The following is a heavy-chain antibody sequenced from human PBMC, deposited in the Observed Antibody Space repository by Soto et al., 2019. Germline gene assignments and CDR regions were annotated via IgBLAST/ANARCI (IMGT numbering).Heavy chain of an antibody. V-gene: IGHV1-8*01. Sequence: QVQLVQSGAEVRRPGTSVMVSCKTSGYTFTDYDINWVRQATGQGLEWMGWMNPNSGNTGYAQKFQACVSMTSNTATSTAYMELSSLISDDTAIYYCARDSSTTNPVWGQVTMVTVSS. D-gene: IGHD2-2*01. J-gene: IGHJ3*01. CDR2: MNPNSGNT. CDR1: GYTFTDYD. CDR3: ARDSSTTNPV.